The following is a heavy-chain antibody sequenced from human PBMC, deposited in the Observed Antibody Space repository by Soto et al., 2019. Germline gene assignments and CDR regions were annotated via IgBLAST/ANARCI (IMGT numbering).Heavy chain of an antibody. V-gene: IGHV3-23*01. J-gene: IGHJ6*02. D-gene: IGHD6-19*01. CDR1: GFTFSSYA. CDR2: ISGSGSST. CDR3: AKREAVAGNSQYYNGLDV. Sequence: GGSLRLSCAASGFTFSSYAMNWVRQAPGKGLEWVSAISGSGSSTYYADLVKGRFTVSRDNSKDTVYLQMNSLRVDDTAVYYCAKREAVAGNSQYYNGLDVWGQGTTVTVSS.